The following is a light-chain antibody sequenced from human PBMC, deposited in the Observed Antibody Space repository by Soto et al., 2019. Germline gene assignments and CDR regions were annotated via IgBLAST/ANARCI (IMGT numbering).Light chain of an antibody. CDR2: GAS. Sequence: EIVMTQSPATLSVSPGERATLSCRASQSVSSNLAWYQQKPGQAPRLLIYGASTRATGIPARFSGSGSGTEFTLTISSLQSEDFAVYYCHQYNNWPPFRTFGQGTKVEIK. CDR1: QSVSSN. J-gene: IGKJ1*01. V-gene: IGKV3-15*01. CDR3: HQYNNWPPFRT.